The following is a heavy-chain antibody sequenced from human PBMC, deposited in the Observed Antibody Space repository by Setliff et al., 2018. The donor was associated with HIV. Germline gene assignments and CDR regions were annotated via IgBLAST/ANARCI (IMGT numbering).Heavy chain of an antibody. CDR1: AYTFNSYY. CDR3: ARDHIAARSVDD. Sequence: ASVKVSCKTSAYTFNSYYMHWIRQAPGQGLEWMGLIGPSGSSTTYAQNFQGRVTMSRDTSTNTVYMELSSLRSEDTAVYYCARDHIAARSVDDWGQGTLVTVSS. V-gene: IGHV1-46*02. D-gene: IGHD6-6*01. J-gene: IGHJ4*02. CDR2: IGPSGSST.